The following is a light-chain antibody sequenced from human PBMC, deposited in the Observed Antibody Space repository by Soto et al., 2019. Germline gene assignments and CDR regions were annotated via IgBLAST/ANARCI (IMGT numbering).Light chain of an antibody. J-gene: IGKJ3*01. CDR1: QSVSSSY. CDR3: QQYDSSPVT. Sequence: EIVLTQSPGTLSLSPEERATLSCRASQSVSSSYLAWYQQKPGQAPRLLIYGASSRATGIPDRFSGSGSGTDFTLTISRLEPEDFAVYYCQQYDSSPVTFGPGTKVDIK. V-gene: IGKV3-20*01. CDR2: GAS.